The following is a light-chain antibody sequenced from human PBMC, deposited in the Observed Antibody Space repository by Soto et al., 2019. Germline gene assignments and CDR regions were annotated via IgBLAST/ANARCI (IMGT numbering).Light chain of an antibody. J-gene: IGKJ4*01. V-gene: IGKV3-11*01. CDR2: DGS. Sequence: EIVLTQSPATLSLSPGERATLSCRASQSISSYLAWYQQKPGQAPRLLIYDGSNRATGIPARFSGSGSETDFTLIISSLEPEDFASYYCQQRRSWPLTFGGGTKVEIK. CDR3: QQRRSWPLT. CDR1: QSISSY.